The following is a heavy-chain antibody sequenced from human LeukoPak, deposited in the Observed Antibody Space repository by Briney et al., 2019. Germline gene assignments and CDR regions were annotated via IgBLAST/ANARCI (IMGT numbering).Heavy chain of an antibody. D-gene: IGHD2-2*01. J-gene: IGHJ4*02. V-gene: IGHV3-13*05. CDR2: IGTAGDP. Sequence: GGSLRLSCAASGFTFSSYDMHWVRQAPGKGLEWVSAIGTAGDPYYPGSVKGRCTISTENAKNSLYLQMNSRRAGDTAVYYCARGRREYCSSTSCSNHPYYFDYWGQGTLVTVSS. CDR3: ARGRREYCSSTSCSNHPYYFDY. CDR1: GFTFSSYD.